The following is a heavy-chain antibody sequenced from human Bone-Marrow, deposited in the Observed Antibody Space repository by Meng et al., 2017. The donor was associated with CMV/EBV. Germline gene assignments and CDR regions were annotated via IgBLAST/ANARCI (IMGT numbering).Heavy chain of an antibody. D-gene: IGHD3-3*01. Sequence: GESLKISCAASGFTFSSYSMNWVRQAPGKGLEWVSSISSSSSYIYYADSVKGRFTISRDNAKNSLYLQMNSLRAEDTAVYYCARSGYDFWSGYYTPGYGMDVWVQGTTVTVSS. J-gene: IGHJ6*02. CDR1: GFTFSSYS. V-gene: IGHV3-21*01. CDR3: ARSGYDFWSGYYTPGYGMDV. CDR2: ISSSSSYI.